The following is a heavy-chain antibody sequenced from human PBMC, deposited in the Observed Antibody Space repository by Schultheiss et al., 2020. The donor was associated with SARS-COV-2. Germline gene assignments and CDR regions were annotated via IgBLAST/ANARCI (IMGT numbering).Heavy chain of an antibody. Sequence: SETLSLTCTVSGGSISSHYWSWIRQPPGKGLEWIGYIYYSGSTNYNPSLKSRVTISVDTSKNQFSLKLSSVTAADTAVYYCARGSGSTLLRGFDIWGQGTMVTVAS. J-gene: IGHJ3*02. CDR2: IYYSGST. V-gene: IGHV4-59*11. CDR1: GGSISSHY. CDR3: ARGSGSTLLRGFDI. D-gene: IGHD3-10*01.